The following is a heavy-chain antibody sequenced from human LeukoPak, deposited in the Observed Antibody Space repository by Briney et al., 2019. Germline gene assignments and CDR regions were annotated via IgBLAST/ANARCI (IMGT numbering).Heavy chain of an antibody. CDR2: ISSSSSYI. J-gene: IGHJ3*02. CDR3: ARDEWGDAFDI. V-gene: IGHV3-21*01. CDR1: GFTFSSYS. Sequence: GGSLRLSCAASGFTFSSYSMNWVRQAPGKGLEWVSSISSSSSYIHSADSVRGRFTISRDNAKNSLFLLMNSLRAEDTAVYYCARDEWGDAFDIWGQGTMVTVFS. D-gene: IGHD1-26*01.